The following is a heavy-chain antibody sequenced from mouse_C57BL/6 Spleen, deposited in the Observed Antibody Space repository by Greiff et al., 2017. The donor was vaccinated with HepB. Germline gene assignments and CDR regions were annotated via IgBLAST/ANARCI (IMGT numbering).Heavy chain of an antibody. V-gene: IGHV1-50*01. Sequence: QVQLQQPGAELVKPGASVKLSCKASGYTFTSYWMQWVKQRPGQGLEWIGEIDPSDSYTNYNQKFKGKATLTVDTTTSTAYMQLSSLTSEDSAVYDGARNYDGYFDYWGQGTTLTVSS. J-gene: IGHJ2*01. D-gene: IGHD2-3*01. CDR1: GYTFTSYW. CDR3: ARNYDGYFDY. CDR2: IDPSDSYT.